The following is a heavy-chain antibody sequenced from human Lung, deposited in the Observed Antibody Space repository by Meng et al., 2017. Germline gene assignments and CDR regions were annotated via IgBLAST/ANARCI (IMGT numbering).Heavy chain of an antibody. Sequence: VHLQQRGAGLLKPSEPLSLTCVVSGGSFSDYYWSWIRQPPGKGLEWIGEINHSGSTNYNPSLESRATISVDTSQNNLSLKLSSVTAADSAVYYCARGPTTMAHDFDYWGQGTLVTVSS. V-gene: IGHV4-34*01. CDR1: GGSFSDYY. CDR3: ARGPTTMAHDFDY. D-gene: IGHD4-11*01. CDR2: INHSGST. J-gene: IGHJ4*02.